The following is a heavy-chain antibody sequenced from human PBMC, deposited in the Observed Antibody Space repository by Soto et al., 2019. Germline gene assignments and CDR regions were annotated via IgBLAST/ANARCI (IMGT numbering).Heavy chain of an antibody. D-gene: IGHD6-25*01. CDR3: ARDSGSLVVNHYYNGMDV. J-gene: IGHJ6*02. CDR1: GFTFSDYY. CDR2: ISSSGSTI. Sequence: PGGSLRLCCAASGFTFSDYYMSWIRQAPGKGLEWVSYISSSGSTIYYADSVKGRFTISRDNAKNSLYLQMNSLRAEDTAVYYCARDSGSLVVNHYYNGMDVWGQGTTVTVSS. V-gene: IGHV3-11*01.